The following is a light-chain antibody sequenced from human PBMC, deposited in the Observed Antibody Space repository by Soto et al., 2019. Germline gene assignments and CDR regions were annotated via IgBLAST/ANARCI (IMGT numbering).Light chain of an antibody. CDR1: SSNIGSNY. V-gene: IGLV1-47*01. CDR2: RNN. J-gene: IGLJ2*01. Sequence: QSVLTQPPSGSGTPGQRVNISCSGSSSNIGSNYVYWYRQFPGTAPKLLIQRNNQRPSGVPARFSGSKSGTSASLAISGLRSEDEADYYCGGWDDSLSGPVFGGGSKLTVL. CDR3: GGWDDSLSGPV.